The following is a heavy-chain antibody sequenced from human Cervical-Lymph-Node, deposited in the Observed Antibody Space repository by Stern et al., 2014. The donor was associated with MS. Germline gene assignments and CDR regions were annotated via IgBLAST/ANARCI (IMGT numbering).Heavy chain of an antibody. D-gene: IGHD6-13*01. J-gene: IGHJ4*02. CDR3: TRHQGGISAY. CDR1: GGSFSNFD. CDR2: ITPLFGTS. V-gene: IGHV1-69*01. Sequence: VPLVESGAEVKKPGSSVKVSCRASGGSFSNFDIGWVRQAAGQGPQWLGGITPLFGTSNHAQRFQGRVTFTADESTSTIYMELSGLRSDDTAIYYCTRHQGGISAYWGQGTLVTVSS.